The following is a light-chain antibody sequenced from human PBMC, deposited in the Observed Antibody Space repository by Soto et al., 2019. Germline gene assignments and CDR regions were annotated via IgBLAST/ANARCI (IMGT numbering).Light chain of an antibody. CDR1: ISDVGNYKY. CDR3: FSYTSSGTYV. CDR2: EVS. J-gene: IGLJ1*01. V-gene: IGLV2-14*01. Sequence: QSALTPPSSVCGSPGQSITISCTGTISDVGNYKYVSWYQQHPGKAPKLMIYEVSNRPSGVSNRFSGYKSGNTASLTISGLQAEDETDYYCFSYTSSGTYVFGTGTKVTV.